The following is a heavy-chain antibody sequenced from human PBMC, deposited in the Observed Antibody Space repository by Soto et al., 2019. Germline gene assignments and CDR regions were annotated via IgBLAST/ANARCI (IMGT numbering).Heavy chain of an antibody. J-gene: IGHJ4*02. D-gene: IGHD5-12*01. CDR1: GFSLSSTRMA. V-gene: IGHV2-5*02. Sequence: QITLKESGPTLVKPTQTLTLTCTFSGFSLSSTRMAVGWIRQPPGKALEWLALIYWDDDKRYSPFLKSRLTNPKDTSKNPVVLTMSKMDPVDKARYYCAHIVVACLGYYLDYWGQGTLVTVSS. CDR2: IYWDDDK. CDR3: AHIVVACLGYYLDY.